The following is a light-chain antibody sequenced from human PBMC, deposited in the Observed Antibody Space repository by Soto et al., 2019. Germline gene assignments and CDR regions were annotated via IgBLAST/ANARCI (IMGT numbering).Light chain of an antibody. CDR3: QHRSNWPT. Sequence: EIVMTQSPATLSVSPGERATLSCRASQSVSSNLAWYQQKPGQAPRLLIYGASTRATGIPARFSGGGSGTDFTLTISNLEPEDFAVYYCQHRSNWPTFGGGTKVDIK. V-gene: IGKV3-15*01. J-gene: IGKJ4*01. CDR2: GAS. CDR1: QSVSSN.